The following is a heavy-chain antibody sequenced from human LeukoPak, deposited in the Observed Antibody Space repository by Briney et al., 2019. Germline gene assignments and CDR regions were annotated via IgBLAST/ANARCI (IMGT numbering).Heavy chain of an antibody. J-gene: IGHJ4*02. CDR1: GFTFSSYA. D-gene: IGHD6-19*01. V-gene: IGHV3-30-3*01. CDR3: AKDYSQWLAQYFDY. Sequence: GGSLRLSCAASGFTFSSYAMHWVRQAPGKGLEWVAVISYDGSNKYYADSVKGRFTISRDNSKNTLYLQMNSLRAEDTAVYYCAKDYSQWLAQYFDYWGQGTLVTVSS. CDR2: ISYDGSNK.